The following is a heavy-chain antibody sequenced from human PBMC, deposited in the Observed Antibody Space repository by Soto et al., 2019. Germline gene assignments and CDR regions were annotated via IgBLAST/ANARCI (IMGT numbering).Heavy chain of an antibody. CDR3: ARRGPDHSRGMDV. CDR1: GFTFSSYS. D-gene: IGHD3-10*01. J-gene: IGHJ6*02. V-gene: IGHV3-21*01. CDR2: ISSSSSYI. Sequence: PGGSPRLSCAAYGFTFSSYSMNWFRQAPGKGLEWVSSISSSSSYIYYADSVKGRFTISRDNAKNSLYLQMNSLRAEDTAVYYCARRGPDHSRGMDVWGQGTTVTISS.